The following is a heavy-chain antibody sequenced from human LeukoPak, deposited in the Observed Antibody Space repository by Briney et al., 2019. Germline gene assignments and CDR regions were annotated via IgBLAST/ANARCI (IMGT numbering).Heavy chain of an antibody. J-gene: IGHJ5*02. CDR3: ARCSSSCYWFDP. Sequence: SETLSLTCTVSGGSISSYYWSWIRQPPGKGLEWIGYIYYSGSTNYNPSLKSRVTISVDTSKNQFPLKLSSVTAADTAVYYCARCSSSCYWFDPWGQGTLVTVSS. CDR1: GGSISSYY. CDR2: IYYSGST. D-gene: IGHD6-13*01. V-gene: IGHV4-59*08.